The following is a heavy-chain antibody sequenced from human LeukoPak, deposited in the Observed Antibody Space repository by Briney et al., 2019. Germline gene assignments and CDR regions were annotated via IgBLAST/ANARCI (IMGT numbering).Heavy chain of an antibody. V-gene: IGHV1-2*02. CDR3: ASFCSSTSCYHDGAFDI. CDR1: GYTFTGYY. D-gene: IGHD2-2*01. CDR2: INPNSGGT. Sequence: ASVKVSCKASGYTFTGYYMHWVRQAPGQGLEWMGWINPNSGGTNYAQKFQGRVTMTRDTSISTAYMGLSRLRSDDTAVYYCASFCSSTSCYHDGAFDIWGQGTMVTVSS. J-gene: IGHJ3*02.